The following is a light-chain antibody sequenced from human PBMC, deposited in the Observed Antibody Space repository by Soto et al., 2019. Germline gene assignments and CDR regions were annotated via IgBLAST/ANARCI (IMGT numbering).Light chain of an antibody. CDR3: QQPGSWT. CDR2: DAS. J-gene: IGKJ1*01. V-gene: IGKV3-11*01. CDR1: QSVSSY. Sequence: IVLTQSPATLSLSPGERATLSCRASQSVSSYLAWYQQKPGQAPRLLIYDASNRATGIPARFSGSGAGTDFTLTISSLEPEDFAVYYCQQPGSWTFGQGTKVEIK.